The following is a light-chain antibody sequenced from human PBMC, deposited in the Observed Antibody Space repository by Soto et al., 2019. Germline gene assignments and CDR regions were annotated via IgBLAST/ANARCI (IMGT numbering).Light chain of an antibody. J-gene: IGLJ1*01. CDR2: EVS. V-gene: IGLV2-14*01. CDR3: SSYTSSSTLEV. Sequence: QSALTQPASVSGSPGQSITISCTGTSSDVGGYNYVSWYQQHPGKAPKLMIYEVSNRPSGVSNRFSGSKSGNTASLTISGLQAEGEADYYCSSYTSSSTLEVFGTGTKVTVL. CDR1: SSDVGGYNY.